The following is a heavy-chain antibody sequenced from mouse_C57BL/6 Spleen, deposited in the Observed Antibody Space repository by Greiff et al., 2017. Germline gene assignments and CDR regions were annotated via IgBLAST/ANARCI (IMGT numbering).Heavy chain of an antibody. CDR3: AREDYYGSSHWYFDV. CDR1: GYTFTSYW. Sequence: VQLQQPGAELVRPGSSVKLSCKASGYTFTSYWMHWVKQRPIQGLEWIGNIDPSDSETHYNQKFKDKATLTVDKSSSTAYMQLSSLTSEDSAVYYGAREDYYGSSHWYFDVWGTGTTVTVSS. D-gene: IGHD1-1*01. J-gene: IGHJ1*03. CDR2: IDPSDSET. V-gene: IGHV1-52*01.